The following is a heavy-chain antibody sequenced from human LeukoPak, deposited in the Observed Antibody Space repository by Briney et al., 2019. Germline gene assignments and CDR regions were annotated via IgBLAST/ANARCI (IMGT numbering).Heavy chain of an antibody. CDR1: GFTFSSYG. J-gene: IGHJ6*04. D-gene: IGHD5-12*01. V-gene: IGHV3-33*01. CDR3: ARANTYDSNYYYGMDV. Sequence: GGSLRLSCAASGFTFSSYGMHWVRQAPGKGLEWVAVIWYDGSNKYYADSVKGRFTISRDSSKNTLYLQMNSLRAEDTAVYYCARANTYDSNYYYGMDVWGKGTTVTVSS. CDR2: IWYDGSNK.